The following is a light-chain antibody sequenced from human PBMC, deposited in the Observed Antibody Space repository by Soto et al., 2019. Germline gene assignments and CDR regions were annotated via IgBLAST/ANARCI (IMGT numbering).Light chain of an antibody. CDR1: SSYVGGYNY. CDR2: DVS. CDR3: SSYTSSSTSDVV. J-gene: IGLJ2*01. Sequence: QSVLTQPASVSGSPGQSITISCSETSSYVGGYNYVSWYQQHPGKAPKLMIYDVSNRPSGVSNRFSGSKSGNTASLTISGLQAEDEADYYCSSYTSSSTSDVVFGGGTKLTVL. V-gene: IGLV2-14*01.